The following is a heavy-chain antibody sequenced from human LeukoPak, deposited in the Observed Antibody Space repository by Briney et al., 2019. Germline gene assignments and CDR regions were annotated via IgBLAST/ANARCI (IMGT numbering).Heavy chain of an antibody. CDR1: GFTFSSYS. J-gene: IGHJ6*03. CDR3: ARAPYYYDSSGYHYYYYMDV. D-gene: IGHD3-22*01. CDR2: ISSSSSYI. V-gene: IGHV3-21*01. Sequence: PGGSLRLSCAASGFTFSSYSMNWVRQAPGKGLEWVSSISSSSSYIYDADSLKGRFTISRDNAKNSLYLQMNSLRAEDTAVYYCARAPYYYDSSGYHYYYYMDVWGKGTTVTVSS.